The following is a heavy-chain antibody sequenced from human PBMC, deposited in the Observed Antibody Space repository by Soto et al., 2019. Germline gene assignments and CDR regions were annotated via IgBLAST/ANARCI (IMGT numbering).Heavy chain of an antibody. D-gene: IGHD3-10*01. J-gene: IGHJ6*02. CDR1: GGSISSSSYY. V-gene: IGHV4-39*07. Sequence: KPSETLSLTCTVSGGSISSSSYYWGWIRQPPGKGLEWIGSIYYSGSTYYNPSLKSRVTISVDTSKNQFSLKLSSVTAADTAVYYCAREGGWFGLWGYYYGMDVWGQGTTVTISS. CDR2: IYYSGST. CDR3: AREGGWFGLWGYYYGMDV.